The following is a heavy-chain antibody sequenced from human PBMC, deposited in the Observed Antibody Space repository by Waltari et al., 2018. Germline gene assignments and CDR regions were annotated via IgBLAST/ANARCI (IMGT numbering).Heavy chain of an antibody. Sequence: QVQLVQSGAEVKKPGASVKISCKTSEYTFTSSYIPWVRQAPGQGLEWMGIINQSGGSTIYAQKVQGRVTMTRDTSTSTVYMELSSLRSEDTAVYYCALDTGALWMDVWGQGTTVTVSS. CDR3: ALDTGALWMDV. CDR2: INQSGGST. CDR1: EYTFTSSY. J-gene: IGHJ6*02. D-gene: IGHD2-21*01. V-gene: IGHV1-46*01.